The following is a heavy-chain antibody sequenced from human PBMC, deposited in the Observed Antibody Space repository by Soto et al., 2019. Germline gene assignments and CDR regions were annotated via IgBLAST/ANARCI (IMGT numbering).Heavy chain of an antibody. V-gene: IGHV4-59*08. Sequence: PSETLSLTCTVSGGSIRSYYWSWIRQPPGKGLEWIGYIYYSGSTNYNPSLKSRVTISVDTSKNQFSLKLSSVTAADTAVYYCARRRLLWFGELSPYYGMYVWGQGTTVTVSS. J-gene: IGHJ6*02. CDR3: ARRRLLWFGELSPYYGMYV. D-gene: IGHD3-10*01. CDR1: GGSIRSYY. CDR2: IYYSGST.